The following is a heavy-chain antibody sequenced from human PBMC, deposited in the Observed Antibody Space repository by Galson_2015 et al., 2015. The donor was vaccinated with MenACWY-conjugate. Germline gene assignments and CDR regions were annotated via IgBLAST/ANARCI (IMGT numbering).Heavy chain of an antibody. J-gene: IGHJ6*03. CDR1: GGTFSSYA. CDR3: ARVRLALIPPGGFGELSGYYYYMDV. CDR2: IIPIFGTA. Sequence: SVKVSCKASGGTFSSYAISWVRQAPGQGLEWMGGIIPIFGTANYAQKFQGRVTITADESTSTAYMELSSLRSEDTAVYYCARVRLALIPPGGFGELSGYYYYMDVWGKGTTVTVSS. D-gene: IGHD3-10*01. V-gene: IGHV1-69*13.